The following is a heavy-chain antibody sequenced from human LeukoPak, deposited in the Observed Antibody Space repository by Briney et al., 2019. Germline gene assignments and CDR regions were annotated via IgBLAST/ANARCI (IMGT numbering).Heavy chain of an antibody. V-gene: IGHV4-39*07. CDR2: ISSRGSS. CDR3: ARLGGSGNSES. Sequence: NSSETLSLTCTVSGGSISSASYYWGWIRQPPGKGLEWLATISSRGSSYFNSSLKSRLTISLDTSKNQFSLKVTSVTAADTALYYCARLGGSGNSESWGQGTLVTVSS. D-gene: IGHD1-1*01. J-gene: IGHJ4*02. CDR1: GGSISSASYY.